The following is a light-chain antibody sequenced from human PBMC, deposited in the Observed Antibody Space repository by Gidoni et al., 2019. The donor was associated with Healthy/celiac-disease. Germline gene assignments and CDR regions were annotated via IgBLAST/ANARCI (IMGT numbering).Light chain of an antibody. V-gene: IGKV4-1*01. CDR3: QQYYSTPPT. CDR1: QSVLYSSNNKNY. CDR2: WAS. Sequence: DIVMTQSPASLPVSLGERATINCKSSQSVLYSSNNKNYLAWYQQKPGQPPKLLIYWASTRESGVPDRFSGSGSGTDFTLTIRSLQAEDVAVYYCQQYYSTPPTFGQGTKLEIK. J-gene: IGKJ2*01.